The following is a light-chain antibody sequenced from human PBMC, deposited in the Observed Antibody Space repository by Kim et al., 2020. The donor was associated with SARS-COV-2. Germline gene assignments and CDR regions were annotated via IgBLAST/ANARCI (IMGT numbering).Light chain of an antibody. Sequence: ASVEDRVTISRRASQGISGWLAWYKKKPGKAPKLLSYAASRLQSGVPSRFSGSGAGTDFTLTISSLQTEDFATYYCQQANSLPLTFGGGTKVEIK. CDR1: QGISGW. V-gene: IGKV1-12*01. J-gene: IGKJ4*01. CDR3: QQANSLPLT. CDR2: AAS.